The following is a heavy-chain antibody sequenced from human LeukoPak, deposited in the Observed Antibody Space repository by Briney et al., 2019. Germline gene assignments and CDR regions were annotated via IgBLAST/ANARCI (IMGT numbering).Heavy chain of an antibody. CDR3: AKDQPFSYYYDSSPNPYFDY. D-gene: IGHD3-22*01. CDR2: MNPNSGNT. J-gene: IGHJ4*02. Sequence: ASVKVSCKASGYTFTSYDINWVRQATGQGLEWMGWMNPNSGNTGYAQKFQGRVTMTRNTSISTAYMELSSLRSEDTAVYYCAKDQPFSYYYDSSPNPYFDYWGQGTLVTVSS. V-gene: IGHV1-8*01. CDR1: GYTFTSYD.